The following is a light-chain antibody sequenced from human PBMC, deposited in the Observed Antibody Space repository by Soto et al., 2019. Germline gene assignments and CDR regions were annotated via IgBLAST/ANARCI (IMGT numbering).Light chain of an antibody. CDR3: CSYAGSYTHWV. CDR1: SSNIGTYDL. Sequence: QSVLTQPASVSGSPGQSITISCTGTSSNIGTYDLVSWYQQYPGKAPKLIIYEVTRRPSGVSYRFSGSKSGNTASLTISGLQPEDEAVYHCCSYAGSYTHWVFGGGTK. J-gene: IGLJ3*02. CDR2: EVT. V-gene: IGLV2-23*02.